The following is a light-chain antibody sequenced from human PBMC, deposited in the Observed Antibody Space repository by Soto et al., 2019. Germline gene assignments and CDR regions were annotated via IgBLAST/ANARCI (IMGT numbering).Light chain of an antibody. CDR1: QSVSSY. Sequence: EFVLTQSPATLSLSPGERATLSCRASQSVSSYLAWYQQKPGQAPRLLIYDVSNRATGIPARFSGSGSGTDFTLTISSLEPEDFAVYYCQQRGTXGGGTKVDIK. CDR3: QQRGT. V-gene: IGKV3-11*01. CDR2: DVS. J-gene: IGKJ4*01.